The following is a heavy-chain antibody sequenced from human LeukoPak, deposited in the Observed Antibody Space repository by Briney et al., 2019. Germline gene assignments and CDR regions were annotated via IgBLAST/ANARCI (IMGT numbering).Heavy chain of an antibody. CDR2: VSTTGADT. Sequence: PGGSLRLSCAASGFSFTTYWMGWVRQAPGKGLKWVSTVSTTGADTFYADSFKGRFTISRDKSKNTLYLQMNSLRAEDTAVYYCAKDRSGFGANDYWGQGTLVTVSS. CDR3: AKDRSGFGANDY. CDR1: GFSFTTYW. J-gene: IGHJ4*02. V-gene: IGHV3-23*01. D-gene: IGHD3-10*01.